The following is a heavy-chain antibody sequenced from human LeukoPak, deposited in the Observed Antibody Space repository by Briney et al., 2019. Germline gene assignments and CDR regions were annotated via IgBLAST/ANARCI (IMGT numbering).Heavy chain of an antibody. V-gene: IGHV6-1*01. D-gene: IGHD2-21*02. CDR2: TYYRSYWYD. CDR3: ARGVSGVTYP. J-gene: IGHJ5*02. CDR1: GDSVSSTSST. Sequence: SQTLSLTCAISGDSVSSTSSTWSWIRQSPSRGLEWLGRTYYRSYWYDEYAESVKSRITISPDTSKNQFSLQLSSVTPEDTAVYYCARGVSGVTYPWGQGTLVTVSS.